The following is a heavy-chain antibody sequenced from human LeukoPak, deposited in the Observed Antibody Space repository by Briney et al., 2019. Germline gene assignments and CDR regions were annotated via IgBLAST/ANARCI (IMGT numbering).Heavy chain of an antibody. CDR1: GFTFSSYS. Sequence: GGSLRLSCAASGFTFSSYSMNWVRQAPGKGLEWVSYISRSSSTIYYADSVRGRFTISRDNVKNLLYLQMNSLRDEDTAVYYCARALAVSTIPHFDYWGQGSLVTVSS. CDR3: ARALAVSTIPHFDY. J-gene: IGHJ4*02. V-gene: IGHV3-48*02. CDR2: ISRSSSTI. D-gene: IGHD6-19*01.